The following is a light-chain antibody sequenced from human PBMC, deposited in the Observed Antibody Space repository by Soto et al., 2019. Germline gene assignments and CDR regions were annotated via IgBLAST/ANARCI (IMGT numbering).Light chain of an antibody. CDR1: QSVSRN. Sequence: EIVMTHSPTTLSVSPGSRSNLSCRASQSVSRNLAWYQQKPGQAPRLLIYGASTRATGIPARFSGSGSGTEFTLTISSLKPADFAVYYCQQYNNWHPITFGQGTRLEIK. CDR3: QQYNNWHPIT. J-gene: IGKJ5*01. V-gene: IGKV3-15*01. CDR2: GAS.